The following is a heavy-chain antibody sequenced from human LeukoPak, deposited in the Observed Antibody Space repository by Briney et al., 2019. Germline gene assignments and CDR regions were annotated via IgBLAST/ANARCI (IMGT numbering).Heavy chain of an antibody. CDR1: DFSFITYA. D-gene: IGHD2-15*01. V-gene: IGHV3-23*01. Sequence: GGSLRLSCAASDFSFITYAMSWVRQAPGKGLEWVSAISDTGNTYHADSVKGRFTISRDSSKNTLFLQMNRLRPEDAAVYYCAKAPVTTCRGAFCYPFDYWGLGTLVTASS. J-gene: IGHJ4*02. CDR2: ISDTGNT. CDR3: AKAPVTTCRGAFCYPFDY.